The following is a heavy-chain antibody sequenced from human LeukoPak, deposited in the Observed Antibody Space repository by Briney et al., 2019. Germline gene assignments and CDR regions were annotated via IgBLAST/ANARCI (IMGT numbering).Heavy chain of an antibody. Sequence: GGSLRLSCAASGFTFSTYAMGWARQAPGKGLEWVSAITGSGGITYYADSVKGRFTISRDNSKNTLYLQMNSLRAEDTAVYYCAKWGDYDVLTGYYDPDYWGQGTLVTVSS. CDR3: AKWGDYDVLTGYYDPDY. CDR2: ITGSGGIT. J-gene: IGHJ4*02. V-gene: IGHV3-23*01. D-gene: IGHD3-9*01. CDR1: GFTFSTYA.